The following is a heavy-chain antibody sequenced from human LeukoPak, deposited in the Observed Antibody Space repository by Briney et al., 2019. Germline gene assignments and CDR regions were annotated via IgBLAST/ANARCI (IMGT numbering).Heavy chain of an antibody. CDR3: TSLKGYYGDYSSFDY. CDR2: IYYSGSGST. Sequence: SETLSLTCTVSGGSISSYYWSWIRQPPGKGLEWIGYIYYSGSGSTNYNPSLKSRVSISVDTSKNHFSLKLSSVTAADTAVYYCTSLKGYYGDYSSFDYWGQGTLVTVSS. J-gene: IGHJ4*02. V-gene: IGHV4-59*08. CDR1: GGSISSYY. D-gene: IGHD4-17*01.